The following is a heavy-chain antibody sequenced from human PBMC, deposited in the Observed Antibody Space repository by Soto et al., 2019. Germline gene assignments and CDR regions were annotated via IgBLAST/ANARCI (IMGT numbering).Heavy chain of an antibody. J-gene: IGHJ3*02. D-gene: IGHD3-9*01. V-gene: IGHV4-61*01. Sequence: PSETLSLTCTVSGGSVSSGSYYWSWIRQPPGKGLEWIGYIYYSGSTNYNPSLKSRVTISVDTSKNQFSLKLSSVTAADTAVYYCAATGWGAFHPFDIWGQGTMVTVSS. CDR1: GGSVSSGSYY. CDR2: IYYSGST. CDR3: AATGWGAFHPFDI.